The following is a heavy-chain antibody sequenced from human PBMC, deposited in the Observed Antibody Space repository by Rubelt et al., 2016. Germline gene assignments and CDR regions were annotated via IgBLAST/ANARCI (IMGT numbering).Heavy chain of an antibody. V-gene: IGHV3-9*01. D-gene: IGHD2-2*01. Sequence: GSGGGLVQPGGSLRLSCTASGFTFSSNAMYWVRQAPGKGLEWVSGILLGYDVTGYADSVRGRFTISRDNARNSVYLEMSSLRDEDTAVYYCTKDLVPGGADVWGQGTTVTVSS. J-gene: IGHJ6*02. CDR1: GFTFSSNA. CDR3: TKDLVPGGADV. CDR2: ILLGYDVT.